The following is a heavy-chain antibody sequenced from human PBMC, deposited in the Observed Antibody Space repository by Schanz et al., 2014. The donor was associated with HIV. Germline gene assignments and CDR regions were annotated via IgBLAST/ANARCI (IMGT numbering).Heavy chain of an antibody. J-gene: IGHJ4*02. CDR2: IIPIFGTR. CDR3: AISMDGILSSLDY. V-gene: IGHV1-69*01. D-gene: IGHD1-26*01. CDR1: GGKKRPYS. Sequence: QVQLGKEGAEVKKQGKGEKVSCKDTGGKKRPYSISWVRQAPGQGLEWMGGIIPIFGTRNYAHKFQGRVTMTADESTTTTYMEVRSLRSDDTAVYYCAISMDGILSSLDYWGQGTLVTVSS.